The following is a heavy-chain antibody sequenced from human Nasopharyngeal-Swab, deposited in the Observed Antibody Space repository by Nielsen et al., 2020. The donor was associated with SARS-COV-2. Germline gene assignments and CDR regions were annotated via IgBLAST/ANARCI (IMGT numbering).Heavy chain of an antibody. D-gene: IGHD2-8*01. CDR3: ARGLSGIVPSPFLGLGPYYSYYYMDV. V-gene: IGHV4-34*01. CDR1: GGSFSSYY. J-gene: IGHJ6*03. Sequence: SETLSLTCDVYGGSFSSYYWGWIRQPPGKGLEGIAEINQSGSTNYNPSLRSRVTISVDTSKNQFSLRLTSVTAADTAVYYCARGLSGIVPSPFLGLGPYYSYYYMDVWGKGTTVTVSS. CDR2: INQSGST.